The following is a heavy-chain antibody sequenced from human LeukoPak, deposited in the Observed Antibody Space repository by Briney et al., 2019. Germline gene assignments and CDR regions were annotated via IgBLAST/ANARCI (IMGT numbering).Heavy chain of an antibody. D-gene: IGHD2-8*02. Sequence: GGSLRLSCAASGFSFSSYAMSWVRQAPGKGLEWVSGISGSGGNTYYADSVKGRFTISRDNSKNTLYLQMNSLRAEDTAVYYCAKDLWVLRSIYWCFDYCGQGPLGTVSS. J-gene: IGHJ4*02. CDR2: ISGSGGNT. V-gene: IGHV3-23*01. CDR1: GFSFSSYA. CDR3: AKDLWVLRSIYWCFDY.